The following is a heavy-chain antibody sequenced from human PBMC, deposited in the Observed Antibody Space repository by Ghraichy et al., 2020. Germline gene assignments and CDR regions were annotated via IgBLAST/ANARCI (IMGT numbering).Heavy chain of an antibody. CDR1: GGSISSYY. D-gene: IGHD4-17*01. CDR3: ARATIDYGDYYFDY. CDR2: IYYSGST. J-gene: IGHJ4*02. V-gene: IGHV4-59*01. Sequence: SETLSLTCTVSGGSISSYYWSWIRQPPGKGLEWIGYIYYSGSTNYNPSLKIRVTISVDTSKNQFSLKLSSLTAADTAVYYCARATIDYGDYYFDYWGQGTLVTVSS.